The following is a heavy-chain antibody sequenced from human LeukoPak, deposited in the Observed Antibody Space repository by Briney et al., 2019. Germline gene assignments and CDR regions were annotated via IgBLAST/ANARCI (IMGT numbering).Heavy chain of an antibody. J-gene: IGHJ4*02. V-gene: IGHV4-59*08. D-gene: IGHD2/OR15-2a*01. CDR1: GGSIIGHW. Sequence: SETLSLTCTVSGGSIIGHWWSWIRQPPGKGLEWIGDIFYSGGSTNYNPSLKSRLTMSLDTSKNQFSLKLTSVTAADTAMYYCARRNTADASIDFWGQGTLVTASS. CDR2: IFYSGGST. CDR3: ARRNTADASIDF.